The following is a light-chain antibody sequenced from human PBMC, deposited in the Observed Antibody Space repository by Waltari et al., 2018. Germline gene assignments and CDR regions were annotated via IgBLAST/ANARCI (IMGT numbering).Light chain of an antibody. CDR3: TAYTTSATLV. Sequence: QSALSQPASVSGSPGQSVTISCTGTSKDVGANDYASWYQQHPGRAPKLRFYDVRQRSSGVSNRFSGSRAGNTASLTISGLQTEDEADYYCTAYTTSATLVFGGGTRLTVL. V-gene: IGLV2-14*03. CDR1: SKDVGANDY. CDR2: DVR. J-gene: IGLJ3*02.